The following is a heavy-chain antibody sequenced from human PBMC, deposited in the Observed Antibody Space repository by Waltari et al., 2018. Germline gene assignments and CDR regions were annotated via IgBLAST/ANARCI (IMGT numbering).Heavy chain of an antibody. Sequence: QITLKESGPTLVKPTQTLTLTCTFSGFSLSTSGVGVGWIRQPPGKALEWLALIYWDDDKRYSPALKSRLTITKDTSKNQVVLTMTNMDPVDTATYYCARGHYYGSGSTKKRVYFDYWGQGTLVTVSS. J-gene: IGHJ4*02. CDR2: IYWDDDK. V-gene: IGHV2-5*02. CDR1: GFSLSTSGVG. D-gene: IGHD3-10*01. CDR3: ARGHYYGSGSTKKRVYFDY.